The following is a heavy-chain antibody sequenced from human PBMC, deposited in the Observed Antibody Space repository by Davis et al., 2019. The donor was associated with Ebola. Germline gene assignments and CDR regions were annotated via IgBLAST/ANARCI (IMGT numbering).Heavy chain of an antibody. CDR2: ISPFTHNT. CDR3: ARSIAVAGTGWFDP. CDR1: GYVFIRND. J-gene: IGHJ5*02. V-gene: IGHV1-18*04. D-gene: IGHD6-19*01. Sequence: ASVKVSCKASGYVFIRNDISWFRQAPGQGLEWMGWISPFTHNTHSAQKFQGRVTMTTDTSTSTAYMELRSLRSDDTAVYYCARSIAVAGTGWFDPWGQGTLVTVSS.